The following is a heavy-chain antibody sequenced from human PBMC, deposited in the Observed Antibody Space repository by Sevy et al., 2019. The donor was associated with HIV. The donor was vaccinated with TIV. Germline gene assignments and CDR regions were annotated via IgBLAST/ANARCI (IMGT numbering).Heavy chain of an antibody. J-gene: IGHJ4*02. CDR3: TTDSKKRRLSALLDY. Sequence: GESLKISCAASGFTFSNAWMSWVRQPPGKGLEWVGRIKSKTDGGTTDYAAPVKGRFTISRDDSKNTLYLQMNSLKTEDTAIYYCTTDSKKRRLSALLDYWGQGTLVTVSS. V-gene: IGHV3-15*01. D-gene: IGHD6-25*01. CDR1: GFTFSNAW. CDR2: IKSKTDGGTT.